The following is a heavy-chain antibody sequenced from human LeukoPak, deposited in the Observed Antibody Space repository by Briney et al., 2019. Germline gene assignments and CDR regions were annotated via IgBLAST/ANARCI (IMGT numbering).Heavy chain of an antibody. CDR3: ARDRHKYNYDSGGYPPY. CDR2: ISSSSSTI. D-gene: IGHD3-22*01. Sequence: GGSLRLSCAASGFTFSSYSMLWVRQAPGKGLEWVSYISSSSSTIYYADSVKGRFTISRDNAKNSLYLQMNTLRAEDMAVYYCARDRHKYNYDSGGYPPYWGQGTLVTVSS. J-gene: IGHJ4*02. V-gene: IGHV3-48*01. CDR1: GFTFSSYS.